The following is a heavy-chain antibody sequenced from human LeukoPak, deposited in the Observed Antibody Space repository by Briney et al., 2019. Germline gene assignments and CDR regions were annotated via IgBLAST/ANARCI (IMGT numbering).Heavy chain of an antibody. D-gene: IGHD3-22*01. CDR3: ARERSYYDTSASYDAFDI. J-gene: IGHJ3*02. CDR2: ISSSSRTI. Sequence: PGGSLRLSCAASGFTFSSYEMNWVRQTPGKGLEWVSYISSSSRTIYYADSVKGRFTLSRDNAKNSVYLQMNSLRTEDTAVYYCARERSYYDTSASYDAFDIWGQGTMVTVSS. V-gene: IGHV3-48*01. CDR1: GFTFSSYE.